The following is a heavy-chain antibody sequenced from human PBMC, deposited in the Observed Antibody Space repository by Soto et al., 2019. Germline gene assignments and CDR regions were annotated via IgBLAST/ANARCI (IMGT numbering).Heavy chain of an antibody. V-gene: IGHV4-39*01. D-gene: IGHD3-16*02. Sequence: QLQLQESGPGLVKPSETLSLTCTVSGGSISSSSYYWGWIRQPPGKGLEWIGSIYYSGSTYYNPSLKSRVTISVDTSKNQFSLKLSSVTAADTAVYYCAGIWGSYRPPGSFDYWGQGTLVTVSS. CDR1: GGSISSSSYY. CDR2: IYYSGST. CDR3: AGIWGSYRPPGSFDY. J-gene: IGHJ4*02.